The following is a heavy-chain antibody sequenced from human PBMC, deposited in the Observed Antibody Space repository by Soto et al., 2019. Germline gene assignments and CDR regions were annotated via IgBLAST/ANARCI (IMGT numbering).Heavy chain of an antibody. J-gene: IGHJ4*02. CDR1: GYPFSAFD. CDR2: MNPDSGDT. CDR3: VRQPGGVATPGDDY. D-gene: IGHD2-15*01. Sequence: QVKLVQCGAEVKKPGASVKVSCEASGYPFSAFDIKWVRQAGGQRLEWMGWMNPDSGDTAFAQRFQDRITMTRSTSISTAYMELSRLTSDDTAVYFCVRQPGGVATPGDDYWGQGTLVTVSS. V-gene: IGHV1-8*01.